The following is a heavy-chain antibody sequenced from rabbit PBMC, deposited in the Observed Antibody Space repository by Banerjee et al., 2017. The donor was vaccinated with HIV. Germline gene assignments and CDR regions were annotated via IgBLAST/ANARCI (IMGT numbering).Heavy chain of an antibody. Sequence: QEQLVESGGDLVKPGASLTLTCTASGFSFSSGYDMCWVRPAPGKGLEWIACIYADSSSETWYASWVNGRFTISKTSSSTVTLQMTSLTAADTATYFCARSIVVSSYYNVPTRLDLWGQGTLVTVS. D-gene: IGHD8-1*01. CDR2: IYADSSSET. J-gene: IGHJ3*01. V-gene: IGHV1S45*01. CDR3: ARSIVVSSYYNVPTRLDL. CDR1: GFSFSSGYD.